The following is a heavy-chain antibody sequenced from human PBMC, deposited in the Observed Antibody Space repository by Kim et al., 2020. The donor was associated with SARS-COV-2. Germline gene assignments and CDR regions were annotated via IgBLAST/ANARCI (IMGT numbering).Heavy chain of an antibody. D-gene: IGHD3-10*01. CDR2: INHSGST. CDR3: ARMRYYYGSGSLYRTYYYYYGVDV. V-gene: IGHV4-34*01. J-gene: IGHJ6*02. Sequence: SETLSLTCAVYGGSFSGYYWSWIRQPPGKGLEWIGEINHSGSTNYNPSLKSRVTISVDTSKNQFSLKLSSVTAADTAVYYCARMRYYYGSGSLYRTYYYYYGVDVWGQGTTVTVSS. CDR1: GGSFSGYY.